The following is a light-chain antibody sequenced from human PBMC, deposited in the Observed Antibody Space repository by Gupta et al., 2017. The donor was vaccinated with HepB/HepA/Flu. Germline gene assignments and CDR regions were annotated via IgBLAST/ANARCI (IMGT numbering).Light chain of an antibody. V-gene: IGLV3-19*01. Sequence: SSELTQAPAVSVALGQTVRITCQGDSLRSYYASWYQQKPGQAPVLVIYGKNNRPSGIPDRFSGSNSGNTASLTITGAQAEDEADYYCNSRDSSGNHLGVFGTGTKVTVL. CDR1: SLRSYY. CDR2: GKN. J-gene: IGLJ1*01. CDR3: NSRDSSGNHLGV.